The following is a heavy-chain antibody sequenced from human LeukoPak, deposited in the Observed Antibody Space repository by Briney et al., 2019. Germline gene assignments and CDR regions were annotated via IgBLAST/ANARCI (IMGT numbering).Heavy chain of an antibody. CDR2: ISGSGGST. CDR3: AKGLTGYSYGYKPMDY. CDR1: GFTFSSYG. Sequence: TGGSLRLSCAASGFTFSSYGMSWVRQAPGKGLEWVSAISGSGGSTYYADSVKGRFTISRDNSKNTLYLQMNSLRAEDTAVYYCAKGLTGYSYGYKPMDYWGQGTLVTVSS. V-gene: IGHV3-23*01. D-gene: IGHD5-18*01. J-gene: IGHJ4*02.